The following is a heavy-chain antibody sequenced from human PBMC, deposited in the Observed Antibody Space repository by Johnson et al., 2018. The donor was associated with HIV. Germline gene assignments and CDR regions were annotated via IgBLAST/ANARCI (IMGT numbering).Heavy chain of an antibody. Sequence: QMQLVESGGGVVQPEKSLRLSCAASGFTFSSYALHWVRQAPGKGLEWVAVISYDANNKYYADAVKGRFTISRDNSKNTLYLQMNSLRADDTAVYYCATNTVVRGIIITYHSFDIWGQGTMVTVSS. CDR2: ISYDANNK. CDR1: GFTFSSYA. V-gene: IGHV3-30*04. D-gene: IGHD3-10*01. J-gene: IGHJ3*02. CDR3: ATNTVVRGIIITYHSFDI.